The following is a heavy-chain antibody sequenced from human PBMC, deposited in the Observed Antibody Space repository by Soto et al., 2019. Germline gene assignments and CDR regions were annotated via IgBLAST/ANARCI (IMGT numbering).Heavy chain of an antibody. D-gene: IGHD6-13*01. Sequence: SETLSLTCTVSGGSISSSSYYWGWIRQPPGKGMERIRNIYYSGSTNYNQPLKSRVTISVDKSKNQLYLNLITVTPADTAVYYCARVISSSWYVAYNWFDPWGQGTRVIVSS. CDR2: IYYSGST. J-gene: IGHJ5*02. CDR1: GGSISSSSYY. CDR3: ARVISSSWYVAYNWFDP. V-gene: IGHV4-39*02.